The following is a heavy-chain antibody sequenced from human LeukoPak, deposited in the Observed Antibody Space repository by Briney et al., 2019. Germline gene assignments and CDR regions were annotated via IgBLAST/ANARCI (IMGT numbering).Heavy chain of an antibody. CDR2: INPGDSDT. V-gene: IGHV5-51*01. Sequence: GESLKISCKASGYTFTSYWVAWVRQMPGKGLEWMGIINPGDSDTRYSPALQGQVTISADKSISTAYLQWSSLKASDTAMYYCAMTYCGGDCSDSYGMDVWGQGTTVTVSS. CDR3: AMTYCGGDCSDSYGMDV. J-gene: IGHJ6*02. D-gene: IGHD2-21*02. CDR1: GYTFTSYW.